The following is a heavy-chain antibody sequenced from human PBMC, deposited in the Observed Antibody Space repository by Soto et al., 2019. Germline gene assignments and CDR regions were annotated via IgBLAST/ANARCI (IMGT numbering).Heavy chain of an antibody. CDR1: VFTFISYG. CDR3: AKERGSPFDY. D-gene: IGHD2-15*01. Sequence: GWSLRLSCASSVFTFISYGMQWVRQAPGKGLEWVAVISYDGSNKYYADSVKGRFTISRDNSKNTLYLQMNSLRAEDTAVYYCAKERGSPFDYWGQGTLVTVSS. CDR2: ISYDGSNK. V-gene: IGHV3-30*18. J-gene: IGHJ4*02.